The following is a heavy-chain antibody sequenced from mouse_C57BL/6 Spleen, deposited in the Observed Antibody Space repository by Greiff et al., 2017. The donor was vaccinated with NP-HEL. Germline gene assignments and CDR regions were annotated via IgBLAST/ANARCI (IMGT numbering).Heavy chain of an antibody. CDR1: GYTFTDYY. J-gene: IGHJ3*01. CDR2: INPNNGGT. V-gene: IGHV1-26*01. CDR3: ARERDYDVWAY. D-gene: IGHD2-4*01. Sequence: EVQLQQSGPELVKPGASVKISCKASGYTFTDYYMNWVKQSHGKSLEWIGDINPNNGGTSYNQKFKGKATLTVDKSSSTAYMELRSLTSEDSAVYYCARERDYDVWAYWGKGTLVTVSA.